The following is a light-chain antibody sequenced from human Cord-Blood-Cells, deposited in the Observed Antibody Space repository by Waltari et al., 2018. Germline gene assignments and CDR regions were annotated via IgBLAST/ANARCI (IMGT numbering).Light chain of an antibody. CDR3: SSYTSSSTVV. CDR1: RSDAGGSNY. J-gene: IGLJ2*01. V-gene: IGLV2-14*01. Sequence: QSALTQPASVSGSPGQSIPILCTGTRSDAGGSNYVSWYQQHPGKAPKLMIYEVSNRPSGVSNRFSGSKSGNTASLTISGLQAEDEADYYCSSYTSSSTVVFGGGTKLTVL. CDR2: EVS.